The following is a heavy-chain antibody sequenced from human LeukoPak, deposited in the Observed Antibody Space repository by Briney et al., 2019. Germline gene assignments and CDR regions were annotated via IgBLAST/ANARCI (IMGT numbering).Heavy chain of an antibody. V-gene: IGHV3-33*01. CDR3: ATDTTCRAFDI. CDR2: RWYDGSNK. Sequence: QPGGSLRLSCAASGFTFSSYGMHWVRQAPGQGLEWVAVRWYDGSNKYYADSVKGRFTISRDNSKNALYLQMNSLRAEDTAVYQCATDTTCRAFDIRGQGTMVAVSS. D-gene: IGHD4-17*01. CDR1: GFTFSSYG. J-gene: IGHJ3*02.